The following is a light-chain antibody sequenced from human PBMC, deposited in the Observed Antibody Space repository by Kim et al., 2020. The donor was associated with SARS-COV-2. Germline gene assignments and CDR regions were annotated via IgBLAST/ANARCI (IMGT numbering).Light chain of an antibody. CDR3: QQYDTYRT. Sequence: SAPVGDRVSITCRASQNIGTWLAWFQQKPGRAPKRLIYKASNLESGVPSRFSGSGSGTEFTLIINSLQPDDFATYYCQQYDTYRTFGQGTKVDIK. V-gene: IGKV1-5*03. J-gene: IGKJ1*01. CDR1: QNIGTW. CDR2: KAS.